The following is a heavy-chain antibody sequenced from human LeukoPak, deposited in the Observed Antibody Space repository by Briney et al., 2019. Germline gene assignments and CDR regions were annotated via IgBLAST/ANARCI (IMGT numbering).Heavy chain of an antibody. J-gene: IGHJ4*02. CDR3: ARGKYDFWSGISFDY. Sequence: GGSLRLSWAASGFTFSSYWMSWVRQAPGKGLEWVANIKQDGSEKYYVDSVKGRFTISRDNAKNSLYLQMNSLRAEDTAVYYCARGKYDFWSGISFDYWGQGTLVTVSS. V-gene: IGHV3-7*01. D-gene: IGHD3-3*01. CDR2: IKQDGSEK. CDR1: GFTFSSYW.